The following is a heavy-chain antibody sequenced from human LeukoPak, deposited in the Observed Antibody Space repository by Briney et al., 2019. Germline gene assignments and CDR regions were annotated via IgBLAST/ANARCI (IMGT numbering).Heavy chain of an antibody. Sequence: PGGSLRLSCAASGFNFDNAFVHWVRQPPGKGLEWVSIVTGDSGDTYYADTVKGRFTISRDNSKKYLYLQMNSLRTEDTAFYYCAKDNSGSIDYWGQGTLVTVSS. D-gene: IGHD5-12*01. V-gene: IGHV3-43*01. J-gene: IGHJ4*02. CDR1: GFNFDNAF. CDR3: AKDNSGSIDY. CDR2: VTGDSGDT.